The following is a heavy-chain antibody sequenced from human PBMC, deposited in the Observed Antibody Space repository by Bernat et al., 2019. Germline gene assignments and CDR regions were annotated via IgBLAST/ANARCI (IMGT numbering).Heavy chain of an antibody. V-gene: IGHV4-34*01. CDR2: INHSGST. Sequence: QVQLQQWGAGLLKPSETLSLTCAVYGGSFSGYYWSWIRQPPGKGLEWIGEINHSGSTNYNPSLKSRVTISLDTYKNQFSLKLSSVTAADTSVYYCARELRLGELSLEDYWGQGTLVTVSS. J-gene: IGHJ4*02. CDR3: ARELRLGELSLEDY. CDR1: GGSFSGYY. D-gene: IGHD3-16*02.